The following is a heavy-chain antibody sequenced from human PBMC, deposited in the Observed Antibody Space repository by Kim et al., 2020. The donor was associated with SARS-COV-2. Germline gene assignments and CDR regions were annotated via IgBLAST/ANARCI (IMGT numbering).Heavy chain of an antibody. V-gene: IGHV4-4*02. CDR2: IYHSGST. CDR3: ARSDGSGSYYSRIFDY. D-gene: IGHD3-10*01. Sequence: SETLSLTCAVSGGSISSSNWWSWVRQPPGKGLEWIGEIYHSGSTNYNPSLKSRVTISVDKSKNQFSLKLSSVTAADTAVYYCARSDGSGSYYSRIFDYWGQGTLVTVSS. CDR1: GGSISSSNW. J-gene: IGHJ4*02.